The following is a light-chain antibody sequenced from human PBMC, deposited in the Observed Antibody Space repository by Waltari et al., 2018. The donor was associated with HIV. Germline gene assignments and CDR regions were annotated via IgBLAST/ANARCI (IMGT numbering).Light chain of an antibody. Sequence: DTQMTQSPSTLSASIGDTVTISCRASQSITSSLAWYQQKPGKAPKLLVYGASTLPSGVPSKFSGSGSGTEFTLTISSLQPDDFATYYCLHYKYYPFTFGPGTKVDIK. J-gene: IGKJ3*01. CDR1: QSITSS. V-gene: IGKV1-5*03. CDR3: LHYKYYPFT. CDR2: GAS.